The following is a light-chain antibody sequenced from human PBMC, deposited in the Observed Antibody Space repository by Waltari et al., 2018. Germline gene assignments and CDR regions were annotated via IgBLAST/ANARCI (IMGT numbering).Light chain of an antibody. V-gene: IGKV1-27*01. CDR1: QGIRNY. CDR2: AAS. CDR3: QKYNSAPPGFA. J-gene: IGKJ3*01. Sequence: DIQMTQSPPSLSASVGDRVTITCRASQGIRNYLAWYQQKPGKVPKVLIYAASTLQSGVPSRFSGSGSGTDFTLTISSLQPEDVATYYCQKYNSAPPGFAFGPGTKVEIK.